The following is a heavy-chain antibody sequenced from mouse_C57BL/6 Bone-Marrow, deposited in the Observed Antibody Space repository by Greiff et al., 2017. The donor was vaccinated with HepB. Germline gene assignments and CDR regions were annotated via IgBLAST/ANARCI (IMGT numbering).Heavy chain of an antibody. V-gene: IGHV1-53*01. CDR3: ARGGYGSSPFAY. CDR2: INPSNGGT. D-gene: IGHD1-1*01. Sequence: VQLQQSGTELVKPGASVKLSCKASGYTFTSYWMHWVKQRPGQGLEWIGNINPSNGGTNYNEKFKSKATLTVDKSSSTAYMQLSSLTSEDSAVYYCARGGYGSSPFAYWGQGTLVTVSA. CDR1: GYTFTSYW. J-gene: IGHJ3*01.